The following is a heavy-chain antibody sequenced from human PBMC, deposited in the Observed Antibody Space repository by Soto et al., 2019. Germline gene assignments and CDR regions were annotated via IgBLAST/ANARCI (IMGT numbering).Heavy chain of an antibody. CDR1: GFTFSSYA. D-gene: IGHD1-26*01. CDR2: ISYDGSNK. J-gene: IGHJ4*02. V-gene: IGHV3-30-3*01. Sequence: GGSLRLSCAASGFTFSSYAMHWVRQAPGKGLEWVAVISYDGSNKYYADSVKGRFTISRDNSKNTLYLQMNSRRAEDTAVYYFARDGGGSDLLYYFDYWGQGTLVTVSS. CDR3: ARDGGGSDLLYYFDY.